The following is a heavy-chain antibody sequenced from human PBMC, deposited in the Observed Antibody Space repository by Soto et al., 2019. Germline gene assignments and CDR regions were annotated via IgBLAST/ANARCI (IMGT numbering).Heavy chain of an antibody. CDR3: AGGGVRGVITRTRDYYGMDV. D-gene: IGHD3-10*01. Sequence: GESLKISCKGSGYSFTSYCIGWVRQMPGKGLEWMGIIYPGDSDTRYSPSFQGQVTISADKSISTAYLQWSSLKASDTAMYYCAGGGVRGVITRTRDYYGMDVWGQRTTVTVSS. CDR1: GYSFTSYC. V-gene: IGHV5-51*01. J-gene: IGHJ6*02. CDR2: IYPGDSDT.